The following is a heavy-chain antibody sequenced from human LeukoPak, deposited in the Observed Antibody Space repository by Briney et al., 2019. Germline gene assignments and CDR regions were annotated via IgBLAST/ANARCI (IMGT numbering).Heavy chain of an antibody. CDR2: IKEDGSET. CDR1: GFTFRNYW. J-gene: IGHJ4*02. V-gene: IGHV3-7*01. CDR3: ARAPGRYYYDSSGYLIY. Sequence: GGSLRLSCAASGFTFRNYWMNWVRQAPGKGLECLANIKEDGSETYYADSVVGRFTISRDNAKNSLYLQMNSLRAEHTAVYYCARAPGRYYYDSSGYLIYWGQGTLVTVSS. D-gene: IGHD3-22*01.